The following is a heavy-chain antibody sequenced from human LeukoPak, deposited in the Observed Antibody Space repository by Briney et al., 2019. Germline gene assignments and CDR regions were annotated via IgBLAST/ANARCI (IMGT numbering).Heavy chain of an antibody. D-gene: IGHD2-21*01. J-gene: IGHJ4*02. CDR1: GVSSSSSY. CDR3: ARHRFASPLDS. Sequence: PSETLSLTCTVSGVSSSSSYWSWIRQPPGKGLEWIGYIFYTGGSNHNPSFKSRVSISLDTSKDQISLKLSSVTAADTAVYYCARHRFASPLDSWGQGTLVTVSS. CDR2: IFYTGGS. V-gene: IGHV4-59*08.